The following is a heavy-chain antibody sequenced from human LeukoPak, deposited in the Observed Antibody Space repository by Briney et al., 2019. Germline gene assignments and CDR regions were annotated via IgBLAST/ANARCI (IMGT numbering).Heavy chain of an antibody. CDR2: MNPNSGNT. CDR3: ARGRAAGKKEDFDS. CDR1: GYTFTSYD. V-gene: IGHV1-8*03. D-gene: IGHD6-13*01. Sequence: ASVKVSCKASGYTFTSYDINWVRQATGQGLEWMGWMNPNSGNTGYAQKFQGRVTITRNTSISTAYMELSSLRSEDTAVYYCARGRAAGKKEDFDSWGQGTLVTVSS. J-gene: IGHJ4*02.